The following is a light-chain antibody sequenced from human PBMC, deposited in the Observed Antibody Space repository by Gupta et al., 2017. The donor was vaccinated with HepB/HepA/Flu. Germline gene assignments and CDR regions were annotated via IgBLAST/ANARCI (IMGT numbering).Light chain of an antibody. CDR1: NIASKS. V-gene: IGLV3-21*04. J-gene: IGLJ3*02. CDR3: QLWDTGSNHVV. Sequence: SYVLTQPPSVSVAPGKTARITCGGNNIASKSVHWYQQKPGQAPVPVIYSNSDRPSGIPERFSGSNSGNTATLTIGRVEAGDEADYYCQLWDTGSNHVVFGGGTKLAVL. CDR2: SNS.